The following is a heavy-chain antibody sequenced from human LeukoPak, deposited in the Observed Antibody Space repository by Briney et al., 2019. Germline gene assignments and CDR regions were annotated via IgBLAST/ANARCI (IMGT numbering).Heavy chain of an antibody. CDR1: VGSISGYF. CDR3: ARMGATTPGAANPDY. D-gene: IGHD1-1*01. CDR2: VYSTGQF. Sequence: SETLSLTCNVSVGSISGYFWSWIRQPPGTGLEWIGYVYSTGQFNYTPSLNRRVTISVYTSKNQLFLRLTSVTAGDAAVYYCARMGATTPGAANPDYWGQGTLVTVSS. J-gene: IGHJ4*02. V-gene: IGHV4-59*01.